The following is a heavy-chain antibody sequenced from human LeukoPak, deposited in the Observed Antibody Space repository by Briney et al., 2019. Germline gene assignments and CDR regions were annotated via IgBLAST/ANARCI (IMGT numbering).Heavy chain of an antibody. D-gene: IGHD1-26*01. J-gene: IGHJ4*02. V-gene: IGHV1-8*01. CDR3: ARVSGSYGPYFDY. CDR1: GYTFTSYD. CDR2: MNPNSGNT. Sequence: ASVKVSCKASGYTFTSYDINWVRQATGQGLEWMGWMNPNSGNTGYAQKFQGRVTMTRDTSISTAYMELSRLRSDDTAVYYCARVSGSYGPYFDYWGQGTLVTVSS.